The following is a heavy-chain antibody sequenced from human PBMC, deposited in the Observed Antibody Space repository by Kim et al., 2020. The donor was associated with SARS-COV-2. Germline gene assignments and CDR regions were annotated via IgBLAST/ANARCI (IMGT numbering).Heavy chain of an antibody. Sequence: GGSLRLSCSASGFTFSSYAMHWVRQAPGKGLEYVSAISSNGGSTYYADSVKGRFTISRDNSKNTLYLQMSSLRAEDTAVYYCVKDHHVEKKLRYFDYWGDYFDYWGQGTLVTVSS. D-gene: IGHD3-9*01. J-gene: IGHJ4*02. CDR1: GFTFSSYA. CDR2: ISSNGGST. V-gene: IGHV3-64D*06. CDR3: VKDHHVEKKLRYFDYWGDYFDY.